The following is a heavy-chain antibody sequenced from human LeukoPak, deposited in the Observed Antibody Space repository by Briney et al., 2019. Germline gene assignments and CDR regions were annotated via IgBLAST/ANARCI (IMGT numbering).Heavy chain of an antibody. J-gene: IGHJ4*02. CDR3: ARGVVAVVTLRYFDY. D-gene: IGHD2-21*02. V-gene: IGHV3-30*02. Sequence: GGSLRLSCAASGFTFSSYGIHWVRQAPGKGLEWVAFIRYDGTNKYYADSVKGRFTISRDNSKNTLYLQMNSLRAEDTAVYYCARGVVAVVTLRYFDYWGQGTLVTVSS. CDR2: IRYDGTNK. CDR1: GFTFSSYG.